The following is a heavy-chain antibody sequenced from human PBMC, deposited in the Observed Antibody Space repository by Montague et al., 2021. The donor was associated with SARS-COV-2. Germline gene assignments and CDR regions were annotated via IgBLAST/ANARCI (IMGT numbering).Heavy chain of an antibody. V-gene: IGHV4-61*02. CDR3: ISGLASVDS. J-gene: IGHJ5*01. Sequence: TLSLTCTVSGGSISSGSCYWSWIRPPAGKGLVWIVRVYASGISNYTPSLKVPVSISLDTSKNPFSMRPSPVTAADTALYYCISGLASVDSWGQGTPVTVSS. D-gene: IGHD3-3*02. CDR1: GGSISSGSCY. CDR2: VYASGIS.